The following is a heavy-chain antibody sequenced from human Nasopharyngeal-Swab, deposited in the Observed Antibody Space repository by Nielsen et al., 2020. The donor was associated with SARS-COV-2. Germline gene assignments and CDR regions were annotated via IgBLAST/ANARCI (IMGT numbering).Heavy chain of an antibody. CDR3: ARVPLGRVRGVNLFDY. V-gene: IGHV4-39*07. J-gene: IGHJ4*02. CDR2: IYYSGST. D-gene: IGHD3-10*01. Sequence: WIRQPPGKGLEWIGSIYYSGSTYYNPSLKSRVTISVDTSKNQFSLKLSSVPAADTAVYYCARVPLGRVRGVNLFDYWGQGTLVTVSS.